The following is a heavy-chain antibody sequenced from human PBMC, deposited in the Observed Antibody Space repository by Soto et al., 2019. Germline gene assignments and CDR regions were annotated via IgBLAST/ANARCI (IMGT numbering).Heavy chain of an antibody. CDR2: ISAYNGDT. CDR1: GYTFTNYG. D-gene: IGHD3-10*01. V-gene: IGHV1-18*01. J-gene: IGHJ4*02. CDR3: ARDPPKSYGSGKGDY. Sequence: QVQLVQSGAEVKMPGASVKVSCKASGYTFTNYGFSWVRQAPGQGLQWVGWISAYNGDTNYAQRFQGRVTLTTDTSTTTAYMELRSLTSDDTAVYYCARDPPKSYGSGKGDYWGQGTPVTVSS.